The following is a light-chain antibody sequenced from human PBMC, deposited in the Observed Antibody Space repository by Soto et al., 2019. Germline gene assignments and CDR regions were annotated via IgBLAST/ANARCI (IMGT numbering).Light chain of an antibody. CDR1: QSVSGN. J-gene: IGKJ2*02. Sequence: EIVMTQSPATLSVSPGERATLSCTASQSVSGNLAWYQQKPGQAPRLLIYGASTRATGIPARFSGSGSGTEFTLTISSLQSEDFAVYYCQQYNNWPCTFGQGTKLEIK. CDR2: GAS. V-gene: IGKV3-15*01. CDR3: QQYNNWPCT.